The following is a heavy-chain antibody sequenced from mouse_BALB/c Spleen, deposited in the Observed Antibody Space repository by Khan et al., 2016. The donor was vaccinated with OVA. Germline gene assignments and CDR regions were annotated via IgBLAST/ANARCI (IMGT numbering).Heavy chain of an antibody. J-gene: IGHJ2*01. CDR1: GFSLTSYG. CDR3: ARNREPDYFDY. CDR2: IWAGGST. Sequence: VELVESGPGLVAPSQSLSITCTVSGFSLTSYGVHWIRQPPGKGLEWLGVIWAGGSTNYNSALMSRLSISKDNSKSQVFLKMNSLQTDDTAMYFCARNREPDYFDYWGQGTTLTVSS. V-gene: IGHV2-9*02.